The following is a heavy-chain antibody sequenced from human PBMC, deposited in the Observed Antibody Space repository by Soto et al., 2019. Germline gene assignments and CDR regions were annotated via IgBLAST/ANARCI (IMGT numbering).Heavy chain of an antibody. CDR2: INSDGSST. V-gene: IGHV3-74*01. J-gene: IGHJ6*03. CDR3: ARDLVDGPGYYYMDV. Sequence: GGSLRLSCAASGFTFSSYWMHWVRQAPGKGLVWVSRINSDGSSTSYADSVKGRFTISRDNAKNTLYLQMNSLRAEDTAVYYCARDLVDGPGYYYMDVWGKGTTVTXS. D-gene: IGHD6-19*01. CDR1: GFTFSSYW.